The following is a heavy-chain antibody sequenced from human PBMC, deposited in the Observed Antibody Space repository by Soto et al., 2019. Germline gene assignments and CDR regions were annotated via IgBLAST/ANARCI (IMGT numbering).Heavy chain of an antibody. Sequence: QLVESGGGVVQPGRSLRLSCAASGFAFSNFGLHWVRQAPGKGLEWVAIIWYEGENKYYSYNVKGRFTISRDNSRSTVFLEMNSLRVDDTAVYFCARESPTLYAMDVWGQGTTVTVSS. D-gene: IGHD2-8*01. V-gene: IGHV3-33*01. CDR1: GFAFSNFG. CDR3: ARESPTLYAMDV. CDR2: IWYEGENK. J-gene: IGHJ6*02.